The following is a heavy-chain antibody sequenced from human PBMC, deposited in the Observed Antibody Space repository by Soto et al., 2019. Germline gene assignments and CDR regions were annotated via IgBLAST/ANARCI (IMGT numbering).Heavy chain of an antibody. V-gene: IGHV3-23*01. D-gene: IGHD5-12*01. CDR3: TKSHPTEYNGFRSHDY. J-gene: IGHJ4*02. CDR1: RFTFSSYA. Sequence: GVSLRLSCAACRFTFSSYAMNYVRQAPGMGLEWVSSISGSGGSTDYADSVKGRFTISRDNSKTTVYLQMNSLRADDTAVYYCTKSHPTEYNGFRSHDYWGKGTLDPVSS. CDR2: ISGSGGST.